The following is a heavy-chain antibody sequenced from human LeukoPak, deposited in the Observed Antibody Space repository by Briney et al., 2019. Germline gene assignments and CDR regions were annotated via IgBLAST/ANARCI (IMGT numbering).Heavy chain of an antibody. CDR1: GFTVSSNY. J-gene: IGHJ4*02. V-gene: IGHV3-66*02. D-gene: IGHD6-13*01. CDR2: IYSGGST. Sequence: AGGSLKLSCAASGFTVSSNYMSWVRQAPGKGLEWVSVIYSGGSTYYADSVKGRFTISRDNSKNTLYLQMNSLRAEDTAVYYCARARGQQLAFDYWGQGTLVTVSS. CDR3: ARARGQQLAFDY.